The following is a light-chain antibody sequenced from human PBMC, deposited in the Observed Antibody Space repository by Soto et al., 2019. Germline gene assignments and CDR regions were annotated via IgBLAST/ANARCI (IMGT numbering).Light chain of an antibody. CDR1: QSVSSN. Sequence: EIVMTQSPAALSVSPGERVTLSCRASQSVSSNLAWYQQKHGQAPRLLIHGASTRATGVPAWFSGSGSGTDYTLTISSLQFEDFGVYYCQQYNNWPPTLGQGTKVDIK. CDR2: GAS. V-gene: IGKV3-15*01. J-gene: IGKJ1*01. CDR3: QQYNNWPPT.